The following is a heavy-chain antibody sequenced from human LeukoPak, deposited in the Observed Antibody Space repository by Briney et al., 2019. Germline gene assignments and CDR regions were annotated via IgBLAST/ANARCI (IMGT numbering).Heavy chain of an antibody. J-gene: IGHJ3*02. D-gene: IGHD3-22*01. V-gene: IGHV3-23*01. CDR1: GFIFSSYA. CDR3: AKPRPMVVVIDAFDI. Sequence: GGSLRLSCAASGFIFSSYAMSWVRQGPGKGLEWVSAISGSGGSTCYADSVKGRFTISRDNSKNTLYLQMNSLRAEDTAVYYCAKPRPMVVVIDAFDIWGQGTMVTVSS. CDR2: ISGSGGST.